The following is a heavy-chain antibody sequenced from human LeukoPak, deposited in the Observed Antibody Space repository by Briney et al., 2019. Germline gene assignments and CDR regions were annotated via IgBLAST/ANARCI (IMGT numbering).Heavy chain of an antibody. CDR2: ISAGCDST. Sequence: PGGSLRLSCATSGFTFSSYGMSWVRQAPGKGLEWLSAISAGCDSTYYADSVRGRFTISKDESKTTLFLQMNSLRAEDTAIYYCAAPPRAGARPPYDYWGHGAQVTVSS. D-gene: IGHD6-6*01. V-gene: IGHV3-23*01. J-gene: IGHJ4*01. CDR1: GFTFSSYG. CDR3: AAPPRAGARPPYDY.